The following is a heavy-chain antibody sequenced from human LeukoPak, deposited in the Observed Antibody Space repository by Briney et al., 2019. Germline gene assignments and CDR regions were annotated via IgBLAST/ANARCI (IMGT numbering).Heavy chain of an antibody. V-gene: IGHV1-46*01. Sequence: GASVKVSCKASGGTFSSYAISWVRQAPGQGLEWMGIINPSGGSTSYAQKFQGRVTMTRDTSTSTVYMELSSLRSEDTAVYYCARDSGSGGSWVAFDIWGQGTMVTVSS. J-gene: IGHJ3*02. CDR1: GGTFSSYA. CDR2: INPSGGST. CDR3: ARDSGSGGSWVAFDI. D-gene: IGHD2-15*01.